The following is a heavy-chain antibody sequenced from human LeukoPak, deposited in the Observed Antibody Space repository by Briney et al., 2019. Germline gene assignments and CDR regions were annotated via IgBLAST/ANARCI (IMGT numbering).Heavy chain of an antibody. J-gene: IGHJ4*02. CDR1: GFTFSNAW. Sequence: KPGGSLRLSCAASGFTFSNAWMSWVRQAPGKGLEWVGRIKSKTDGGTTDYAAPVKGRFTISRDDSKNTLYLQMNSLKTEDTAVYYCTTAYLAYCGGDCYSIWGQGTLVTVSS. CDR3: TTAYLAYCGGDCYSI. D-gene: IGHD2-21*02. V-gene: IGHV3-15*01. CDR2: IKSKTDGGTT.